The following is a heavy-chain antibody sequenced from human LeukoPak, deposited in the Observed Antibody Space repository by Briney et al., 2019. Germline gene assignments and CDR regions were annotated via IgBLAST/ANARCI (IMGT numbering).Heavy chain of an antibody. CDR2: ISAYNGNT. CDR3: ARDGTYSSGWSDWFDP. V-gene: IGHV1-18*01. J-gene: IGHJ5*02. CDR1: GYTITSYG. Sequence: ASVKVSCKASGYTITSYGISGVRQATGQWLELMGCISAYNGNTNYAQKLQGRVTMTTDTFTSTAYMELRSLRSDDTAVYYCARDGTYSSGWSDWFDPWGQGALVTVSS. D-gene: IGHD6-19*01.